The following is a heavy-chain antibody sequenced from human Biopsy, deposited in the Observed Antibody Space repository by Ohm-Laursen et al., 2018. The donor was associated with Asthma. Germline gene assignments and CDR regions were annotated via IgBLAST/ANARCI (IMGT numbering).Heavy chain of an antibody. V-gene: IGHV3-23*01. CDR1: GFNFRTYA. CDR3: AKPRLSTMFSAYDF. J-gene: IGHJ3*01. Sequence: GSLRLSFTASGFNFRTYALSWVRQAPGKGLEWVSLITGSGETTKYADSVKGRVTTSRDPSTNTVYLQMNSLGADDTAVYYCAKPRLSTMFSAYDFWGPGTVVTVSS. D-gene: IGHD3-10*02. CDR2: ITGSGETT.